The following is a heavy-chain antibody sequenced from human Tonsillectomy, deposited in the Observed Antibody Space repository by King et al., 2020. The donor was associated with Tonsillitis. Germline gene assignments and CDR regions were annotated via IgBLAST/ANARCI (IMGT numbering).Heavy chain of an antibody. J-gene: IGHJ5*02. D-gene: IGHD2-15*01. V-gene: IGHV3-30*18. CDR3: AKDPGGGTAP. Sequence: VQLVESGGGVVQPGRSLRLSCAASGFTFSRHGMHWVRQAAGKGLEWVAVISFDGSNRFYADSVKGRFTISRDNSKNTLYLQMNSLRAADTAVYYCAKDPGGGTAPWGQGILVTVSS. CDR1: GFTFSRHG. CDR2: ISFDGSNR.